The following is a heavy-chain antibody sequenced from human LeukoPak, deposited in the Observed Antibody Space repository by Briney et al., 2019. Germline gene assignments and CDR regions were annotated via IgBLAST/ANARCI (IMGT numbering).Heavy chain of an antibody. J-gene: IGHJ3*02. CDR3: ARLVGAVAFDI. Sequence: SETLSLTCTVSGGSISSSSYYWGWIRQPPGKGLEWIGSIYYSGSTYYNPSLKSRVTISVDTSKNQFSLKLSSVTAADTAVYYCARLVGAVAFDIWGQGTMVTVSS. CDR2: IYYSGST. V-gene: IGHV4-39*01. D-gene: IGHD1-26*01. CDR1: GGSISSSSYY.